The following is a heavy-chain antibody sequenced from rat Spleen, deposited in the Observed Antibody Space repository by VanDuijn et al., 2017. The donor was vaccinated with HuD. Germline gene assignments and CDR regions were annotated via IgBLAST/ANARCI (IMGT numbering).Heavy chain of an antibody. CDR1: GFSLTNNG. D-gene: IGHD1-12*02. CDR2: ISSGGTP. V-gene: IGHV2S12*01. CDR3: TSFYYYDGSYYYPFPY. Sequence: QVQLKESGPGLVQPSQTLSLTCTVSGFSLTNNGVSWVRQPPGKGLEWIAAISSGGTPYYNSPLKSRLSVTRDTSKSHVFLEMNSLQTGDTALYFCTSFYYYDGSYYYPFPYWGQGTLVTVSS. J-gene: IGHJ3*01.